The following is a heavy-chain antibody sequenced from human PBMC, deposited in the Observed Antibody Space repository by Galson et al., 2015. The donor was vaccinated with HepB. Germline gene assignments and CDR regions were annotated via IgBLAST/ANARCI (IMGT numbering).Heavy chain of an antibody. CDR3: ARASWRITLNWFDP. J-gene: IGHJ5*02. CDR1: GYTFTSYG. Sequence: SVKVSCKASGYTFTSYGISWVRQAPGQGLEWMGWISAYNGNTNYAQKLQGRVTMTTDTSTSTAYMELRSLRSDDTAVYYCARASWRITLNWFDPWGQGTLVTVSS. V-gene: IGHV1-18*01. CDR2: ISAYNGNT. D-gene: IGHD3-16*01.